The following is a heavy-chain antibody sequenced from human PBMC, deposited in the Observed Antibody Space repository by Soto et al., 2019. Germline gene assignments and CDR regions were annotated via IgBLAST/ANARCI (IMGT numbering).Heavy chain of an antibody. CDR1: GFTFSSYA. Sequence: EVQLLESGGGLVQPGGSLRLSCAASGFTFSSYAMSWVRQAPGKGLEWVSAISGSGSRTYYADSVKGRFTFSRDNSKKTLYLQMNSLRAEDTAVYFCAKGTYRDYVDWDHAFDIWGQGTMVTVSS. D-gene: IGHD4-17*01. J-gene: IGHJ3*02. CDR3: AKGTYRDYVDWDHAFDI. CDR2: ISGSGSRT. V-gene: IGHV3-23*01.